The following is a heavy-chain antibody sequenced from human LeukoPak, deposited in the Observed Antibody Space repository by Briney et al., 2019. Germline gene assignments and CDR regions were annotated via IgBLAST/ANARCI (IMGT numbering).Heavy chain of an antibody. CDR1: GFTLSNYG. J-gene: IGHJ5*02. D-gene: IGHD3-10*01. V-gene: IGHV3-49*04. CDR2: IRSKAYGGTT. Sequence: GGSLRLSCAASGFTLSNYGMSWVRQAPGKGLEWVGFIRSKAYGGTTEYAASVKGRFTISRDDSKSIAYLQMNSLKTEDTAVYYCTHGSGSYFPGWFDPWGQGTLVTVSS. CDR3: THGSGSYFPGWFDP.